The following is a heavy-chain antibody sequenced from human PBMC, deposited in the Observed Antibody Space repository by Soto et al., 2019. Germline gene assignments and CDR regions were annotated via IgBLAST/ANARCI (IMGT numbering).Heavy chain of an antibody. CDR2: GTT. D-gene: IGHD1-26*01. CDR1: GFTFSNYA. Sequence: EVQLLESGGGLVQPGESLRLSCTASGFTFSNYAMSWVRQAPGKGLEWGSSGTTYYADSVKGRFTVSKDNSKNRLYLQMNRLRAEDTAVYYCAKGASPYSGSSEGYFDYWGQGILVTVSS. V-gene: IGHV3-23*01. CDR3: AKGASPYSGSSEGYFDY. J-gene: IGHJ4*02.